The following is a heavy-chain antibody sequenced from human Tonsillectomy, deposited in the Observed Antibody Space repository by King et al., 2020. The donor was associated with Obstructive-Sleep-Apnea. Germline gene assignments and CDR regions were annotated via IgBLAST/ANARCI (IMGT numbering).Heavy chain of an antibody. V-gene: IGHV3-74*01. J-gene: IGHJ4*02. Sequence: VQLVESGGGLVQPGGSLRLSCAASGFTFSSYWMHWVRQAPGKGLVWVSRIHTDGSTTTYADSVKGRFTISRDNARNTLYLQMNSLRAEDTAVYYCARYGSGRYYNPPFDYWGQGTLVTGSS. CDR1: GFTFSSYW. CDR2: IHTDGSTT. CDR3: ARYGSGRYYNPPFDY. D-gene: IGHD3-10*01.